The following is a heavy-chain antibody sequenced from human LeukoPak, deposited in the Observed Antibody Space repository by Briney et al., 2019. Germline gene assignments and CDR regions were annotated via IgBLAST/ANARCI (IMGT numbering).Heavy chain of an antibody. J-gene: IGHJ2*01. Sequence: SETLSLTCTVSGVALSTSYGRWIRQPPGKGLEWIGYTNSFGTTNYNPSLKSRVIISVDTSRNQFSLNLNSVTAADTAVYYCARHRDTSSDLFDLWGLGTLVTVSS. V-gene: IGHV4-59*08. CDR3: ARHRDTSSDLFDL. CDR2: TNSFGTT. CDR1: GVALSTSY. D-gene: IGHD6-19*01.